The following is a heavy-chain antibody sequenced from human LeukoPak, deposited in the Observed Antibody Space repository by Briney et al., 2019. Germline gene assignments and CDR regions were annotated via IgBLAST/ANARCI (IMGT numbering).Heavy chain of an antibody. V-gene: IGHV4-38-2*02. J-gene: IGHJ4*02. Sequence: QVQMQESGPGLVKPPETLSLACTVSGYSISSGYYWAWVRQPPGKGLEWIGSIHHGETTHYNPSLKSRVTISVDTSKNQFSLKLSSVTAADTAVYYCARERSGWLYYFDYWGQGTLVTVSS. CDR2: IHHGETT. D-gene: IGHD6-19*01. CDR3: ARERSGWLYYFDY. CDR1: GYSISSGYY.